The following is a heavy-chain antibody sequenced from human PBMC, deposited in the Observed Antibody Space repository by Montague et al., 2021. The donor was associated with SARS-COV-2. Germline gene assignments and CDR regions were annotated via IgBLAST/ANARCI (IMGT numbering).Heavy chain of an antibody. CDR3: ARGRTGTTFYYYYYYGMDV. V-gene: IGHV4-34*01. CDR1: GGSFSGYY. D-gene: IGHD1-7*01. CDR2: INHSGST. J-gene: IGHJ6*02. Sequence: SETLSLTCAVYGGSFSGYYWSWIRQPPGKGLKWIGEINHSGSTNYNPSLKSRVTISVDTSKNQFSLKLSSVTAADTAVYYCARGRTGTTFYYYYYYGMDVWGQGTTATVSS.